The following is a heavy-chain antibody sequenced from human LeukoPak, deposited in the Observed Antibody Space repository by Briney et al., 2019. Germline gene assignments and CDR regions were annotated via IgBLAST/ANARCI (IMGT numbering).Heavy chain of an antibody. CDR1: GFTVSSNY. D-gene: IGHD3-10*01. CDR3: ASFPGYYYGSGRVITDY. CDR2: IYSGGST. V-gene: IGHV3-66*01. J-gene: IGHJ4*02. Sequence: GGSLRLSCAASGFTVSSNYMSWVRQAPGKWLEWVSVIYSGGSTYYADSVKGRFTISRDNSKNTLYLQMNSLRAEDTAVYYCASFPGYYYGSGRVITDYWGQGTLVTVSS.